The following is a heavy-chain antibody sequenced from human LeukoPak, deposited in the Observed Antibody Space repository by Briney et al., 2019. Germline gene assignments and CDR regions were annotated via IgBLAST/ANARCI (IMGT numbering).Heavy chain of an antibody. CDR2: IYPGDADT. CDR1: GYXFTSYW. J-gene: IGHJ3*02. CDR3: ARQREWGGGFDAFDI. V-gene: IGHV5-51*01. Sequence: GESLKISCNGSGYXFTSYWIGWVRQMPGKGLVWMGIIYPGDADTRYSPSFQGQVTISADKSISTAYLQWSSLKPSDTAMYFCARQREWGGGFDAFDIWGQGTMVTVSS. D-gene: IGHD2-15*01.